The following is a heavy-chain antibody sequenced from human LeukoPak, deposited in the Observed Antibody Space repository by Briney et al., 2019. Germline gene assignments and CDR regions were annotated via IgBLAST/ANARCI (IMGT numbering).Heavy chain of an antibody. Sequence: SETLSLTCTVSAGSISSSSYYWGWIRQPPGKGLEWIGSIYYSGSTYYNPSLKSRVTISVDTSKNQFSLKLSSVTAADTAVYYCARQHYYGSGPPFYYYYYGMDVWGQGTTVTVSS. V-gene: IGHV4-39*01. CDR1: AGSISSSSYY. CDR3: ARQHYYGSGPPFYYYYYGMDV. J-gene: IGHJ6*02. D-gene: IGHD3-10*01. CDR2: IYYSGST.